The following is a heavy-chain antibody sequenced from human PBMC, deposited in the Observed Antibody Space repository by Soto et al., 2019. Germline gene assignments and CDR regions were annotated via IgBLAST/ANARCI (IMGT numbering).Heavy chain of an antibody. J-gene: IGHJ4*02. V-gene: IGHV3-53*01. CDR1: GFTVSSNY. CDR3: ARVNFRMTTAFDY. D-gene: IGHD4-17*01. Sequence: GGSLRLSCAASGFTVSSNYMSWVRQAPGKGLEWVSVIYSGGSTYYADSVKGRLTISRDNSKNTLYLQMNSLRAEDTAVYYCARVNFRMTTAFDYWGQGTLVTVSS. CDR2: IYSGGST.